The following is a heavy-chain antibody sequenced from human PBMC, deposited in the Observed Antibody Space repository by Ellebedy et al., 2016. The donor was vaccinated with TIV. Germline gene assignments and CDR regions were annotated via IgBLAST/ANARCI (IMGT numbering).Heavy chain of an antibody. CDR3: ARAGPLEMNHFDY. Sequence: GESLKISCAVSGFNFSIYSMTWVRPAPGKGLEWVSSISRNSTYIYYADSVKGRFTISRDNAKNSLYLQMNSLRGDDTAVYYCARAGPLEMNHFDYWGQGTLVTVSS. CDR2: ISRNSTYI. D-gene: IGHD5-24*01. V-gene: IGHV3-21*01. J-gene: IGHJ4*02. CDR1: GFNFSIYS.